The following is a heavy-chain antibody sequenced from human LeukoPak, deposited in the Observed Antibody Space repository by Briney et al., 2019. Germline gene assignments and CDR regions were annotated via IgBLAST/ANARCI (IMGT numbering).Heavy chain of an antibody. CDR1: GFTVDDYA. J-gene: IGHJ4*02. CDR2: IRWVRGTV. Sequence: GRSLTLSCAVSGFTVDDYAIHWVRQPPGKGLEWVSGIRWVRGTVGYAGSVKGRFTMSRDSAKNSVYLQMNSLRPEDTALYYCARGIDSSGTYSGWGFHLRYWGQGTQVTVSS. D-gene: IGHD2-15*01. V-gene: IGHV3-9*01. CDR3: ARGIDSSGTYSGWGFHLRY.